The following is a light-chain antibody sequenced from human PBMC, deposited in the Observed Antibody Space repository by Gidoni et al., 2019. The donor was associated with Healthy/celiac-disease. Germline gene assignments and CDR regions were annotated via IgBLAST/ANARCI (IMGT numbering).Light chain of an antibody. J-gene: IGKJ1*01. CDR1: QSVSSSY. CDR3: QQYGSSPVT. Sequence: EIVLTQSPGTLSLSPGERATLSCRASQSVSSSYLAWYQQKPGQAPRLLFYGASSRATGIPDRCSGSGSGTDFTLTISRLEPEDFAVYYCQQYGSSPVTFXQXTKVEIK. CDR2: GAS. V-gene: IGKV3-20*01.